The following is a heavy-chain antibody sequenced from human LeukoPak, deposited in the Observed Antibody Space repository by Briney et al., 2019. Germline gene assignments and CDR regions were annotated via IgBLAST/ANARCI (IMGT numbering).Heavy chain of an antibody. CDR3: ATDRGWRTSGYYLYYFEY. J-gene: IGHJ4*02. CDR1: GFTFSSYA. D-gene: IGHD3-3*01. CDR2: ISGSGGST. V-gene: IGHV3-23*01. Sequence: GGSLRLSCAASGFTFSSYAMSWVRQAPGKGLGWVSAISGSGGSTYYADSVKGRFTISRDNSKNTLYLQMSSLRAEDTAVYYCATDRGWRTSGYYLYYFEYWGQGTLVTFSS.